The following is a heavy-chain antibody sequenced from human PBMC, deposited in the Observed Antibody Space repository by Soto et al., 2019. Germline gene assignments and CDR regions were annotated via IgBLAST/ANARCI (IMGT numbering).Heavy chain of an antibody. J-gene: IGHJ4*02. CDR3: ANTVGIAVAGKFDY. CDR2: ISYDGSNK. V-gene: IGHV3-30*18. Sequence: QVELVESGGGVVQPGRSLRLSCAASGFTFSSNGMHWVRQAPGKGLEWVAVISYDGSNKYYADSVKGRFTISRDNSKNTLYLQMNSLRAEDTAVYYCANTVGIAVAGKFDYWGQGTLVTVSS. D-gene: IGHD6-19*01. CDR1: GFTFSSNG.